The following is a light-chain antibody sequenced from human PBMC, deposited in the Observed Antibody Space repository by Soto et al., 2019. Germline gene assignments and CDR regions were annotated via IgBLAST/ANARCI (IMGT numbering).Light chain of an antibody. CDR2: GNN. J-gene: IGLJ1*01. CDR1: SSNIGAGYD. CDR3: QSYDSSMSGSYV. V-gene: IGLV1-40*01. Sequence: QSVLTQPPSVSVAPGQRVTISCTGSSSNIGAGYDVHWYQRLPGTAPKVLIDGNNNRPSGVTDRFSGSKSDTSASLAITVLQAEYKGDYYSQSYDSSMSGSYVFGTGTKLTVL.